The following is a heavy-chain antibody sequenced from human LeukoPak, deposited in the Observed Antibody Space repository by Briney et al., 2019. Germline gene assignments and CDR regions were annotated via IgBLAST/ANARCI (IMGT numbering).Heavy chain of an antibody. CDR1: GGTFSSYA. D-gene: IGHD2-15*01. J-gene: IGHJ4*02. V-gene: IGHV1-69*06. CDR2: IIPIFGTA. Sequence: GASVKVSCKASGGTFSSYAISWVRQAPGQGLEWMGGIIPIFGTANYAQKFQGRVTITADKSTSTAYMELSSLRSEDTGVYYCARARCSGGSCYSFDYWGQGTLVTVSS. CDR3: ARARCSGGSCYSFDY.